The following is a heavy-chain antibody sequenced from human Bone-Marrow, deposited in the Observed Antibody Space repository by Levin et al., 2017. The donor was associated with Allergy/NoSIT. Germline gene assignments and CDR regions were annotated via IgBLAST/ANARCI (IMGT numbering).Heavy chain of an antibody. CDR2: IYWDDDK. Sequence: SGPTLVKPTQTLTLTCTFSGFSLSSTGVGVGWIRQPPGKALEWLALIYWDDDKLYSPSLRSRLTITKDTSNNQVVLTMINMDPVDTAAYYCVHKPPASTHFDFWGQGTLVTVSS. CDR1: GFSLSSTGVG. D-gene: IGHD6-25*01. V-gene: IGHV2-5*02. CDR3: VHKPPASTHFDF. J-gene: IGHJ4*02.